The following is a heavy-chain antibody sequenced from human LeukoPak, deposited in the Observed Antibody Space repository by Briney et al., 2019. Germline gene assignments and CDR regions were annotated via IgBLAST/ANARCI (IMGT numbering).Heavy chain of an antibody. CDR3: AKEGLHYGSYYFDY. CDR1: GFTFSSYW. D-gene: IGHD3-10*01. CDR2: IKQDGSEK. Sequence: GGSLRLSCAASGFTFSSYWMSWVRQAPGKGLEWVANIKQDGSEKYYVDSVKGRFTISRDNSKNTLYLQMNSLRAEDTAVYYCAKEGLHYGSYYFDYWGQGTLVTVSS. V-gene: IGHV3-7*03. J-gene: IGHJ4*02.